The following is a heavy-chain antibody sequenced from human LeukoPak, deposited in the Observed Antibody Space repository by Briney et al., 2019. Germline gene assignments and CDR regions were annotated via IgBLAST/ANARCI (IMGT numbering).Heavy chain of an antibody. CDR2: VYQSGHA. CDR1: NYSARSDVH. Sequence: SETLSLTCKVSNYSARSDVHWSWIRQSPGRGLEWIASVYQSGHAYYSPSLKSRVLISFDTSKKELSLKINSVTATDTPLYYCASLRFGDSYSDLWGQGTQVTVSS. CDR3: ASLRFGDSYSDL. V-gene: IGHV4-38-2*02. J-gene: IGHJ4*02. D-gene: IGHD3-10*01.